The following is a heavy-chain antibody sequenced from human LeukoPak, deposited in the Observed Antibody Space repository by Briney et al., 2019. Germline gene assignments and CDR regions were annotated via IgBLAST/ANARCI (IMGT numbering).Heavy chain of an antibody. CDR2: IYYSGST. CDR3: ARDLTIAAASY. V-gene: IGHV4-59*01. CDR1: GGSISSYY. D-gene: IGHD6-13*01. Sequence: SETLSLTCTVSGGSISSYYWSWIRQPPGKGLEWIGYIYYSGSTNYNPSLKSRVTISVDTSKNQFSLKLSSVTAADTAVYYCARDLTIAAASYWGQGTLVTVSS. J-gene: IGHJ4*02.